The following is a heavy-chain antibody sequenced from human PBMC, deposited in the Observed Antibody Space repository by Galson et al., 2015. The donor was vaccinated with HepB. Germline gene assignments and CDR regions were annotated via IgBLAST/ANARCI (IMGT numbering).Heavy chain of an antibody. J-gene: IGHJ4*02. V-gene: IGHV1-18*01. CDR2: ISTYNGNT. CDR3: VRGGRLGELSSFDY. CDR1: GYTFISYG. D-gene: IGHD3-16*02. Sequence: SVKVSCKASGYTFISYGISWVRQAPGQGLEWMGWISTYNGNTNYAQKVQGRVTMITDTSTSTAYMELRSLRFDDTAVFYCVRGGRLGELSSFDYWGQGTRVTVSS.